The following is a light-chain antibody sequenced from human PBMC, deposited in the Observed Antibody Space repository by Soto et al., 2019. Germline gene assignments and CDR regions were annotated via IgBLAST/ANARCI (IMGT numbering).Light chain of an antibody. CDR2: DAS. J-gene: IGKJ4*01. V-gene: IGKV3-15*01. CDR1: QSALSN. CDR3: HQYYKWPLA. Sequence: EIVMTQSPATLSVSPGERVTLSCRASQSALSNLAWYQQKPGQIPRLLIYDASTRATDIPARFSGSGSGTEFALTISSRLSEDFAVYYCHQYYKWPLAFGGGTKVDIK.